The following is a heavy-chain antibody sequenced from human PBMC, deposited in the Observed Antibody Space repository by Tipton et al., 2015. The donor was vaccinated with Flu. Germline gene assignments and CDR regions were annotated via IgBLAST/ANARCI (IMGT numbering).Heavy chain of an antibody. Sequence: LVQSGAEVKKPGASVKVSCKSSGYTFTHYHMHWVRQAPGQGLEWMGIITPSGGSTFYAPKFQGRVTMTRDLSTSTDYMELSSLRSDDTAVYYCARGTYGDLIDYWGQGTLVTVSS. V-gene: IGHV1-46*01. CDR2: ITPSGGST. J-gene: IGHJ4*02. D-gene: IGHD3-10*01. CDR3: ARGTYGDLIDY. CDR1: GYTFTHYH.